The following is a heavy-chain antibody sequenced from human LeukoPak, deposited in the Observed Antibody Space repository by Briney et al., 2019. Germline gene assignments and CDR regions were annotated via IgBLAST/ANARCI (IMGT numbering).Heavy chain of an antibody. CDR1: GFTFSNAW. D-gene: IGHD2-2*01. Sequence: GGSPRLSCAASGFTFSNAWMSWVRQAPGKGLEWVGRIKSKTDGGTTDYAAPVKGRFTISRDDSKNTLYLQMNSLKTEDTAVYYCTTVACSSTSCHFDYWGQGTLVTVSS. CDR3: TTVACSSTSCHFDY. J-gene: IGHJ4*02. V-gene: IGHV3-15*01. CDR2: IKSKTDGGTT.